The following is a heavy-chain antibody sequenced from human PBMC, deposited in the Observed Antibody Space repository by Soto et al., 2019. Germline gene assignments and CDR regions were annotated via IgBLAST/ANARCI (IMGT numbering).Heavy chain of an antibody. V-gene: IGHV3-33*01. D-gene: IGHD4-17*01. CDR3: ARAGGTTVTGLWHFDS. Sequence: QVQLEESGGGVVQPGRSLRLSCEASGFTFNTYSMHRVRQPPGKGLEWLAAIWYDGTQKHYADSVKGRFIISRDNSKKTLYLEMNSLRAEDTAVYYCARAGGTTVTGLWHFDSWGQGTLVTVSS. CDR1: GFTFNTYS. CDR2: IWYDGTQK. J-gene: IGHJ4*02.